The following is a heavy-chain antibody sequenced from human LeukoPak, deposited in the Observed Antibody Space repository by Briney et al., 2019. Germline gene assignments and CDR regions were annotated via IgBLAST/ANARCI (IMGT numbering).Heavy chain of an antibody. CDR3: ARRQDYSSNELDY. D-gene: IGHD6-13*01. CDR2: IYPGDSDT. Sequence: PGESLKISCKGSVYSFTSYWIGWVRQMPGKGLEWMGIIYPGDSDTRYSPSFQGQVTISADKSISTAYLQWSRLKASDTAMYYRARRQDYSSNELDYWDQGTLVTVSS. J-gene: IGHJ4*02. V-gene: IGHV5-51*03. CDR1: VYSFTSYW.